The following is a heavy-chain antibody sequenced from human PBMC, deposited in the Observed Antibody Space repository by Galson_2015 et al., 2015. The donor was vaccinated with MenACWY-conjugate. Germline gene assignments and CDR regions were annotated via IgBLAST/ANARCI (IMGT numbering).Heavy chain of an antibody. CDR2: INHDGSSA. Sequence: SLRLSCAASGFTFSVFWMHWVRQVPGKGLVWVSHINHDGSSANYADSVKGRFTISRDNAKNTLFLQKNSLTGEDTAVYYCARDRGTPYSFKIWGQGTMFTGSA. D-gene: IGHD2-15*01. CDR3: ARDRGTPYSFKI. J-gene: IGHJ3*02. CDR1: GFTFSVFW. V-gene: IGHV3-74*01.